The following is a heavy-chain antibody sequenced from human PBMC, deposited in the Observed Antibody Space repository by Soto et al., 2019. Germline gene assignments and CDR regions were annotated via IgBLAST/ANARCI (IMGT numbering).Heavy chain of an antibody. CDR2: IYYSGST. D-gene: IGHD4-17*01. V-gene: IGHV4-39*01. CDR3: ARQRVTTYAFDI. CDR1: GGSISSSSYY. Sequence: PSETLSLTCTVSGGSISSSSYYWGWIRQPPGKGLEWIGSIYYSGSTYCNPSLKSRVTISVDTSKNQFSLKLSSVTAADTAVYYCARQRVTTYAFDIWGQGTMVTVSS. J-gene: IGHJ3*02.